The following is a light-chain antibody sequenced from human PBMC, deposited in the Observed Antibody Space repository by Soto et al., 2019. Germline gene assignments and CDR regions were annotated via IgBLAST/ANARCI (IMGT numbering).Light chain of an antibody. J-gene: IGLJ2*01. CDR1: TSDIGGYNY. CDR3: SSYTINSTIV. V-gene: IGLV2-14*03. CDR2: DVS. Sequence: QSALTQPASVSGSPGQSITISCTGTTSDIGGYNYVSWYQQHAGRAPKLVINDVSSRPSGISNRFSGSKSGNTASLTISGLQAEDEANYYCSSYTINSTIVFGGGTKLTVL.